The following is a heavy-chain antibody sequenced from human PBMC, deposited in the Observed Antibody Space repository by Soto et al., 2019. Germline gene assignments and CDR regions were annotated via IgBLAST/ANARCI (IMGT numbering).Heavy chain of an antibody. V-gene: IGHV1-2*02. CDR3: ASNWNNRGDYYYYGMDV. Sequence: ASVKVSCKASGYTLTGYYMHWVRQAPGQGLEWMGWINPNSGGTNYAQKFQGRVTMTRDTSISTAYMELSRLRSDDTAVYYCASNWNNRGDYYYYGMDVWGQGTTVTVSS. CDR2: INPNSGGT. D-gene: IGHD1-20*01. J-gene: IGHJ6*02. CDR1: GYTLTGYY.